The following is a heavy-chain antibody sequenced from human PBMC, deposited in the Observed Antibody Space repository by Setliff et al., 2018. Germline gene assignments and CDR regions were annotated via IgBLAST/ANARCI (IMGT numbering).Heavy chain of an antibody. CDR1: GFHFSDHA. CDR2: ISYGRGKE. Sequence: GGSLRLSCAASGFHFSDHAMHWVRQAPGKGLEWVAVISYGRGKEYYGDSVKGRFTISRDNFKNTLYLQMSSLRVEDTAVYYCAKDLGDDGHYYYYMDVWGKGTTVTVSS. CDR3: AKDLGDDGHYYYYMDV. J-gene: IGHJ6*03. D-gene: IGHD4-17*01. V-gene: IGHV3-30*18.